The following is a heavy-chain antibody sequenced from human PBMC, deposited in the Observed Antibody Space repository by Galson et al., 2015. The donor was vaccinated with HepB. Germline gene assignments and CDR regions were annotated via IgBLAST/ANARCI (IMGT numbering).Heavy chain of an antibody. Sequence: SVKVSCKASGYTFTSYAMNWVRQAPGQGLEWMGWINTNTGNPTYAQGFTGRFVFSLDTSVSTAYLQISSLKAEDTAVYYCARVLLVGAKDYYYMDVWGKGTTVTVSS. J-gene: IGHJ6*03. CDR2: INTNTGNP. V-gene: IGHV7-4-1*02. CDR1: GYTFTSYA. CDR3: ARVLLVGAKDYYYMDV. D-gene: IGHD1-26*01.